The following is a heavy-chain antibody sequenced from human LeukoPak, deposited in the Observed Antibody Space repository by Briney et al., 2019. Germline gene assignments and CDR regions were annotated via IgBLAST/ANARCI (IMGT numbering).Heavy chain of an antibody. J-gene: IGHJ5*02. CDR1: GYTFTGYY. D-gene: IGHD6-13*01. Sequence: ASVNVSCKASGYTFTGYYMHWVRQAPGQGLEWMGWINPNSGGTNYAQKFQGRVTMTRDTSISTAYMELSRLRSDDTAVYYCARVGSSSFWFDPWGQGTLVTVSS. V-gene: IGHV1-2*02. CDR3: ARVGSSSFWFDP. CDR2: INPNSGGT.